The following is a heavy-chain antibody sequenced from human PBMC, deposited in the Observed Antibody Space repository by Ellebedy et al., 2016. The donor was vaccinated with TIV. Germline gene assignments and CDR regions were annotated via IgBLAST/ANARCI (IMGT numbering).Heavy chain of an antibody. CDR1: GGSFSDYY. CDR3: ARQVVGAYYYYYGMDV. D-gene: IGHD1-26*01. CDR2: IYYSGST. V-gene: IGHV4-59*08. J-gene: IGHJ6*02. Sequence: MPGGSLRLSCAVYGGSFSDYYWSWIRQPPGKGLEWIGYIYYSGSTNYNPSLKSRVTISVDTSKNQFSLKLSSVTAADTAVYYCARQVVGAYYYYYGMDVWGQGTTVTVSS.